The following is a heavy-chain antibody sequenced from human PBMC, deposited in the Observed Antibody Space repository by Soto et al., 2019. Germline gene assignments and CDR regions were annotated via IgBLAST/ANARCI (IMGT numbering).Heavy chain of an antibody. CDR3: AEASNYEYVWGSFRYYFDH. J-gene: IGHJ4*02. D-gene: IGHD3-16*02. CDR1: GFSFNIYA. V-gene: IGHV3-23*01. CDR2: ISGSGDRT. Sequence: GGSLRLSCAASGFSFNIYAMSWVRQAPGKGLEWVSGISGSGDRTHYVDSVKGRFTISRDNVKNTLYLQMNSLRAEDTAVYYCAEASNYEYVWGSFRYYFDHWGQGALVTVSS.